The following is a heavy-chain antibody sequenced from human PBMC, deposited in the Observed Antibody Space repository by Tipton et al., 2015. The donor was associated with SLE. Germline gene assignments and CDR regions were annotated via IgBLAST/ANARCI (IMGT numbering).Heavy chain of an antibody. D-gene: IGHD3-10*01. Sequence: TLSLTCTVSGGSITSHYWSWIRQPPGKGLEWIGYIYYRGSTNYNPTLRSRVTISVDTSKNQFSLKLSSVTAADTAVYYCARGREPALGWFDPWGQGTLVTVSS. V-gene: IGHV4-59*11. CDR2: IYYRGST. CDR1: GGSITSHY. J-gene: IGHJ5*02. CDR3: ARGREPALGWFDP.